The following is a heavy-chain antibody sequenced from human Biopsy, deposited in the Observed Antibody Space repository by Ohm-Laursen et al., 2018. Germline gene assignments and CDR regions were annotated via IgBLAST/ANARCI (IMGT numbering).Heavy chain of an antibody. V-gene: IGHV1-24*01. CDR3: AADINVWNVNY. CDR2: FAPENGKT. D-gene: IGHD1-1*01. J-gene: IGHJ4*02. CDR1: GYTLNELS. Sequence: SSVKVSCKVSGYTLNELSMHWVRQVPGKGLEWMGGFAPENGKTVYAQDFQARVSLTEDTSTDTAYMELRSLRSEDTAVYYCAADINVWNVNYWGQGTQVTVSS.